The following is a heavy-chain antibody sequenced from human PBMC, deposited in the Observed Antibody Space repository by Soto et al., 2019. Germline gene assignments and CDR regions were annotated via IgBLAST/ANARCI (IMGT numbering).Heavy chain of an antibody. CDR1: GAALSSGGYF. V-gene: IGHV4-61*08. J-gene: IGHJ5*02. D-gene: IGHD3-10*01. Sequence: SETLSLTCTVSGAALSSGGYFSTWVRPPSGKGLEWLGYTYYSGVTNCNPSLKSRVTISLDKSKSQFSLSLISVTAADTAFYYCTREESDDNYFDAGGQGTLVTVSS. CDR3: TREESDDNYFDA. CDR2: TYYSGVT.